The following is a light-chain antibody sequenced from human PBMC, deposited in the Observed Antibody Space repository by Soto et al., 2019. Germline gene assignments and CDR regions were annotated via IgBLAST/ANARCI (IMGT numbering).Light chain of an antibody. CDR1: QTISHY. CDR3: LQSYSAPYT. J-gene: IGKJ2*01. V-gene: IGKV1-39*01. CDR2: AAS. Sequence: DTQMTQSPSSLSASVGDRVTITCRASQTISHYLHWYQQKPGKAPKLLVSAASTLHSGVPSRFSGGGSGTDFTLTIGGLQPEDFATYYGLQSYSAPYTFGQGTDLEI.